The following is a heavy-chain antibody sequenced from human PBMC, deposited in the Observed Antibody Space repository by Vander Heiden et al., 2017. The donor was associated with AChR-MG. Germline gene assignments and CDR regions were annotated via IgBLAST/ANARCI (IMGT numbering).Heavy chain of an antibody. CDR3: ARDLVVVVAAGAFDI. Sequence: EVQLVESGGALLKPGGPLRLSCAASGLTFSVYEMNWVRQAPGKGLEWVSYSSSSGSTIYYADSVKGRFTISRDNAKNSLYLQMNSLRAEDTAVYYCARDLVVVVAAGAFDIWGQGTMVTVSS. V-gene: IGHV3-48*03. D-gene: IGHD2-15*01. CDR1: GLTFSVYE. CDR2: SSSSGSTI. J-gene: IGHJ3*02.